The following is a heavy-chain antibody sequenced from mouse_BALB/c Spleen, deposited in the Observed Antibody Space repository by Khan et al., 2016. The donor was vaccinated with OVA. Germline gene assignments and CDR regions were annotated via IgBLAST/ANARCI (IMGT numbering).Heavy chain of an antibody. CDR2: RFPGDGST. CDR1: SYTLTRYD. CDR3: ARGGYGGFAY. V-gene: IGHV1-85*01. J-gene: IGHJ3*01. D-gene: IGHD2-14*01. Sequence: QVQLQESGAELVKPGASAKLLCKASSYTLTRYDINWVRQRPEPGLEWIGWRFPGDGSTMYKENFKGKATLTTDKSSSTAYMTLSRLTSEDRGAYFCARGGYGGFAYWGHGTLVTLSA.